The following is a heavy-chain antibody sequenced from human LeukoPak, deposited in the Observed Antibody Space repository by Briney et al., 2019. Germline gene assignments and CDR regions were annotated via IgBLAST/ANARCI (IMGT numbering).Heavy chain of an antibody. V-gene: IGHV4-31*03. CDR1: GGSISSGGYY. Sequence: SETLPLTCTVSGGSISSGGYYWTWIRQHPGKGLEWIGYIYYSGSTYYNPSLKSRVTISVDTSKNQFSLKLSSVTAADTAVYYCARHETAMGYLRYFDYWGQGTLVTVSS. D-gene: IGHD5-18*01. J-gene: IGHJ4*02. CDR3: ARHETAMGYLRYFDY. CDR2: IYYSGST.